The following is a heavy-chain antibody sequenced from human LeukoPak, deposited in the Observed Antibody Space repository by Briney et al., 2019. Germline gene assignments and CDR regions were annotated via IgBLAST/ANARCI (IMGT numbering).Heavy chain of an antibody. J-gene: IGHJ4*02. CDR1: GFTFSNYE. CDR3: AKAPVTTCRGAYCYPFDY. Sequence: PGGSLRLSCAASGFTFSNYEMNWVRQAPGKGLEWISHISNFGDIIHYADSVEGRFTISRDNAKNSLYLQMDSLRAEDTAVYYCAKAPVTTCRGAYCYPFDYWGQGTLVTVSS. V-gene: IGHV3-48*03. D-gene: IGHD2-21*01. CDR2: ISNFGDII.